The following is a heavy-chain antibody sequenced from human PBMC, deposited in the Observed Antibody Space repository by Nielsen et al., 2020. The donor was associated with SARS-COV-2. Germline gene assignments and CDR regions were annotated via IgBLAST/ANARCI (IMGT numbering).Heavy chain of an antibody. J-gene: IGHJ4*02. V-gene: IGHV1-2*04. D-gene: IGHD3-10*01. Sequence: ASVKVSCKASGYTFTGYYMHWVRQAPGQGLEWMGWINPNSGGTNYAQKFQGWVTMTRDTSISTAYMELSRLRSDDTAVYYCARTNVGSGSYFDYWGQGTLVTVSS. CDR2: INPNSGGT. CDR1: GYTFTGYY. CDR3: ARTNVGSGSYFDY.